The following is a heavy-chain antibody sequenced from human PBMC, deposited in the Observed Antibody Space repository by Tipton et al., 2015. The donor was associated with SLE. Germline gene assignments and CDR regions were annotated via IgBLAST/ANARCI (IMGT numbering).Heavy chain of an antibody. Sequence: TLSLTCTVSGGSISSHYWSWIRQPPGKGLEWIGYIYYSGSTNYNPSLKSRVTISVDTSKNQFSLKLSSVTAADTAVYYCARAKGYGGNNPRGYFDYWGQGTLVTVSS. V-gene: IGHV4-59*11. J-gene: IGHJ4*02. CDR2: IYYSGST. D-gene: IGHD4-23*01. CDR1: GGSISSHY. CDR3: ARAKGYGGNNPRGYFDY.